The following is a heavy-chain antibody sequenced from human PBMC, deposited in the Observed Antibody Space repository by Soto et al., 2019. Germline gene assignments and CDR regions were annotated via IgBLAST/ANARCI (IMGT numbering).Heavy chain of an antibody. CDR3: VRGPNAFDI. J-gene: IGHJ3*02. V-gene: IGHV3-30-3*01. CDR2: TSYDGSNE. Sequence: QVQLVEFGGGVVQPGRSLRLSCAASGFTFSSYTMHWVRQAPGKGLNWVAVTSYDGSNEYYADSVKGRFTVSRDNSKNTLYLQMNSLRAEDTAVYYCVRGPNAFDIWGQGTMVTVSS. CDR1: GFTFSSYT.